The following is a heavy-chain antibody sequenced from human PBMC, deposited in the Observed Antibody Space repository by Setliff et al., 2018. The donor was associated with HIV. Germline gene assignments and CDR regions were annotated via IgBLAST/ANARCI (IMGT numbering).Heavy chain of an antibody. CDR1: GGSIRSRDYS. Sequence: SETLSLTCTVSGGSIRSRDYSWGWIRQPPGKGLEWIVSLPHSGATFYNPSLRSRVTTSEDTSKNQFSLRLSSVTAADTAVYYCARRAYYDFWSCFYLSIANRFDSWGQGILVTVSS. D-gene: IGHD3-3*01. CDR3: ARRAYYDFWSCFYLSIANRFDS. J-gene: IGHJ5*01. CDR2: LPHSGAT. V-gene: IGHV4-39*01.